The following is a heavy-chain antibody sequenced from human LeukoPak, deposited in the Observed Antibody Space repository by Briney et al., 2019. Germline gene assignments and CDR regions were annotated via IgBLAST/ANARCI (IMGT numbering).Heavy chain of an antibody. V-gene: IGHV3-23*01. Sequence: GGSLILSCATSGFTFSSDAMGWVRQAPRKGLDWVSAISGSGGSTYYADSVKGRFTISRDNSKNTLYLQMNSLRAEDTAVYYGAKPLGALDYWGQGTLVTVSS. CDR2: ISGSGGST. D-gene: IGHD1-26*01. CDR3: AKPLGALDY. CDR1: GFTFSSDA. J-gene: IGHJ4*02.